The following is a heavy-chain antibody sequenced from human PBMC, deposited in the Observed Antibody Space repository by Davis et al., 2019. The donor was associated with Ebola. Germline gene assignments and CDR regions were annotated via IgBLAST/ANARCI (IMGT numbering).Heavy chain of an antibody. V-gene: IGHV3-21*04. Sequence: GESLKISCAASGFTFSSYSMNWVRQAPGKGLEWVSSISSSSSYIYYADSVKGRFIISRDNSQNTLYLQMNSLRVEDTAVYFCARAVPLVGATNHYYYYGMDVWGQGTTVTVSS. CDR2: ISSSSSYI. J-gene: IGHJ6*02. CDR3: ARAVPLVGATNHYYYYGMDV. CDR1: GFTFSSYS. D-gene: IGHD1-26*01.